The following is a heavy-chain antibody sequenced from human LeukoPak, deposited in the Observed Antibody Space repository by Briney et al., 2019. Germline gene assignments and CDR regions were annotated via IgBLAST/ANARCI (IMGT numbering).Heavy chain of an antibody. J-gene: IGHJ3*02. D-gene: IGHD3-10*01. CDR2: IGGGDT. Sequence: HTGGSLRLSCATSGFPFHIYAIHWVRQAPGKGLEWVSGIGGGDTYFADSVRGRFSISRDDSKKMVYLEMNILRVEDTARYYCAKDMISGNGEYDAFDMWGRGTMVTVSS. CDR3: AKDMISGNGEYDAFDM. CDR1: GFPFHIYA. V-gene: IGHV3-23*01.